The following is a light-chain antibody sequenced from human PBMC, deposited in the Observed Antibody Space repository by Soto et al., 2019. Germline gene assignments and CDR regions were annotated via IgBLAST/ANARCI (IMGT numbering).Light chain of an antibody. V-gene: IGKV1-39*01. CDR2: AAS. J-gene: IGKJ1*01. Sequence: DIQMTQSPSSLSASVGDRVTITCRASQTISNFLYWYQQKPGKAPKLLIYAASSLQTGVPSRFSGSGSGTDFTLTISSLQPEDFATYYCQQSYSTPRTFGQGTKVDIK. CDR3: QQSYSTPRT. CDR1: QTISNF.